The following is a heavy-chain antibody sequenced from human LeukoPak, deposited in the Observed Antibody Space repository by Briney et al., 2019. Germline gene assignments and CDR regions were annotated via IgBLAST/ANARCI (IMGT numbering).Heavy chain of an antibody. CDR2: ISYDGSNK. CDR3: ARDPEFGESPNGMDV. D-gene: IGHD3-10*01. J-gene: IGHJ6*02. Sequence: GGSLRLSCAASGFTVSSNYMSWVRQAPGKGLEWVAVISYDGSNKYYADSVKGRFTISRDNSKNTLYLQMNSLRAEDTAVYYCARDPEFGESPNGMDVWGQGTTVTVSS. V-gene: IGHV3-30-3*01. CDR1: GFTVSSNY.